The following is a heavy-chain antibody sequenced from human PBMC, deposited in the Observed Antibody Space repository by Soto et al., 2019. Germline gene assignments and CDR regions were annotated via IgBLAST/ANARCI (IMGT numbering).Heavy chain of an antibody. CDR3: ARHWSGYSYGPSDY. Sequence: TLVLLSVTYTVFGGSIGSSSYYWVCIRQPPGKGLEWIGSIYYSGSTYYNPSLKSRVTISVDTSKNQFSLKLSSVTAADTAVYYCARHWSGYSYGPSDYWGQGTLVPVSS. CDR1: GGSIGSSSYY. V-gene: IGHV4-39*01. CDR2: IYYSGST. J-gene: IGHJ4*02. D-gene: IGHD5-18*01.